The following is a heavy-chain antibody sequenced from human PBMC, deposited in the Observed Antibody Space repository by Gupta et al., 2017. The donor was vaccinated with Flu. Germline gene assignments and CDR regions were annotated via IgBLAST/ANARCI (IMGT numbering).Heavy chain of an antibody. D-gene: IGHD2-15*01. CDR3: ARVGGRGYDYYYYYGMDV. CDR2: INHSGST. J-gene: IGHJ6*02. V-gene: IGHV4-34*01. Sequence: QVQLQQWGAGLLKPSETLSPPCAVYGGSFSGYYWSWIRQPPGKGLEWIGEINHSGSTNYSPSLKSRVTISVDTSKNQFSLKLSSVTAADTAVYYCARVGGRGYDYYYYYGMDVWGQGTTVTVSS. CDR1: GGSFSGYY.